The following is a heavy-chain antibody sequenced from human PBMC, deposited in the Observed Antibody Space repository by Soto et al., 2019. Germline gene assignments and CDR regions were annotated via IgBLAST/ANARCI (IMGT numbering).Heavy chain of an antibody. Sequence: EVQLVESGGGLVQPGESLRLSCAASGFTFSAFWMTWLRQAPGKGLEWVANIKRNGTVTHYGDSVEGRCTVSSDNAQKSLFLQLNSLRPEDTAMYYCARDLSPPGEFFYGACDVWGQGTFVTVSS. CDR1: GFTFSAFW. CDR2: IKRNGTVT. CDR3: ARDLSPPGEFFYGACDV. V-gene: IGHV3-7*04. D-gene: IGHD3-10*01. J-gene: IGHJ3*01.